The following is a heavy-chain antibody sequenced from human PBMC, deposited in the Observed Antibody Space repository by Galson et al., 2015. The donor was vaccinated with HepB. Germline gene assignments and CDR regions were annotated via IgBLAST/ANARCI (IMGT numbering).Heavy chain of an antibody. Sequence: SVKVSCKASGYTFTSYAMNWVRQAPGQGLEWMGWINTNTGNTTYAQGFTGRFVFSLDTSVSTAYLQISSLKAEDTAVYYCAREYRYSYGWGSYYYYYMDVWGKWTTVT. CDR2: INTNTGNT. V-gene: IGHV7-4-1*02. D-gene: IGHD5-18*01. CDR1: GYTFTSYA. CDR3: AREYRYSYGWGSYYYYYMDV. J-gene: IGHJ6*03.